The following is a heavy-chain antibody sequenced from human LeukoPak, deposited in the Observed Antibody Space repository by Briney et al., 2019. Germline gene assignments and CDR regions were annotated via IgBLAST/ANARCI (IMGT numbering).Heavy chain of an antibody. J-gene: IGHJ5*01. CDR2: IKSKTDGGTT. CDR3: TPGWFDP. Sequence: PGGSLRLSCAASGFTFSNAWMSWVRQAPGKGLEWVGRIKSKTDGGTTDYAAPVKGRFTISRDDSTVYLQMNSLKREDTAVYYCTPGWFDPWGQGTLVTVSS. CDR1: GFTFSNAW. V-gene: IGHV3-15*01.